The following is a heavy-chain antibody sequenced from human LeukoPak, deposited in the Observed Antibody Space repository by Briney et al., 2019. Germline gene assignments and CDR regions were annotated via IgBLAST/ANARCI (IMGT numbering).Heavy chain of an antibody. CDR3: ARPQTYGDFDY. D-gene: IGHD4-17*01. CDR1: GGSFSGYY. V-gene: IGHV4-34*01. CDR2: INHSGST. Sequence: SETLSLTCAVYGGSFSGYYWSWIRQPPGKGLEWIGEINHSGSTNYNPSLKSRVTISVDTSKNQFSLKLSSVTAADTAVYYCARPQTYGDFDYWGQGTLVTVSS. J-gene: IGHJ4*02.